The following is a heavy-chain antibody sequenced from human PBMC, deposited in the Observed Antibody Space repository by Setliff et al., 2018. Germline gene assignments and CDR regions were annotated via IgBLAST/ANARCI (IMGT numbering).Heavy chain of an antibody. J-gene: IGHJ6*02. CDR2: ISGSGITI. CDR1: GFTFNTYA. V-gene: IGHV3-11*04. CDR3: ARDGVSYGMDV. Sequence: GGSLRLSCAASGFTFNTYAMSWVRQAPGKGLEWVSKISGSGITIYYADSVRGRFTISRDNAKNSLFLQMNSLRVEDTAVYYCARDGVSYGMDVWGQGTTVTVSS.